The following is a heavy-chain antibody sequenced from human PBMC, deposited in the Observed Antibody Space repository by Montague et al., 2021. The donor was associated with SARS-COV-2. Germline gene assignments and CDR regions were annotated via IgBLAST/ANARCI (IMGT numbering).Heavy chain of an antibody. D-gene: IGHD5-24*01. CDR1: GGSISSYY. V-gene: IGHV4-59*01. J-gene: IGHJ4*02. Sequence: SETLSLTCTVSGGSISSYYWGWIRQPPGKGLEWTGYIYYSGSTNYNPSXXSRVTISVDTSKNQFSLKLSSVTAADTAVYYCARVFPRWLQFDPYFDYWGQGTLVTVSS. CDR3: ARVFPRWLQFDPYFDY. CDR2: IYYSGST.